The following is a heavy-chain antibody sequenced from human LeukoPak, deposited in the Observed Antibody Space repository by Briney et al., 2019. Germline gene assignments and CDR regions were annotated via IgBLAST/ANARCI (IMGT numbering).Heavy chain of an antibody. CDR3: ARDQEGFDY. CDR2: IYPRDGST. V-gene: IGHV1-46*01. J-gene: IGHJ4*02. Sequence: ASVKVSFKASGYTFTINYINWVGQAPGQGLEWMGMIYPRDGSTSYAQKFQGRVTVTRDTSTSTVHMELSGLRSEDTAVYYCARDQEGFDYWGQGTLVTVSS. CDR1: GYTFTINY.